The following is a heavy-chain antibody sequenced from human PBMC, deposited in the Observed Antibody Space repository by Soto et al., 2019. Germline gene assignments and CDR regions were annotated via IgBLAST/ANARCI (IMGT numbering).Heavy chain of an antibody. CDR3: AKVCMAGVTYYFDC. V-gene: IGHV3-30*18. CDR1: GFTFSTYE. J-gene: IGHJ4*02. D-gene: IGHD3-10*01. Sequence: QVQLVDSGGGVVQPGRSLRLSCAASGFTFSTYEMHWVRQAPGKGLEWVAVISYDGSNKNYADSVKGRFTISRDNSKYTIYLQMNSLRAEDTAVYYCAKVCMAGVTYYFDCWGQGTLVTVS. CDR2: ISYDGSNK.